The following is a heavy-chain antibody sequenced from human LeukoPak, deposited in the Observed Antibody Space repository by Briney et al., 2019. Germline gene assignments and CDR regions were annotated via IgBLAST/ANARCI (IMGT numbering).Heavy chain of an antibody. CDR1: GFSFPSHW. D-gene: IGHD6-13*01. V-gene: IGHV3-7*03. Sequence: GGSLRLSCAGSGFSFPSHWMSWVRQAPGKGLEWVANIKEDGSETFYVESVKGRFTVSRDNARNSLYLQMNSLRDEDTAVYYCARDLSPVAAAGTWYYGMDVWGQGTTVTVSS. J-gene: IGHJ6*02. CDR2: IKEDGSET. CDR3: ARDLSPVAAAGTWYYGMDV.